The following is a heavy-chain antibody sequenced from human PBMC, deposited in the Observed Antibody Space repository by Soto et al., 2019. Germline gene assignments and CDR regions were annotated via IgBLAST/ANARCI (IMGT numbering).Heavy chain of an antibody. V-gene: IGHV3-33*01. D-gene: IGHD6-19*01. Sequence: GGSLRLSCAASGFTFSSYGMHWVRQAPGKGLEWVAVIWYDGSNKYYADSVKGRFTISRDNSKNTLYLQMNSLRAEDTAVYYCATGVPGIAVAGWGQGTLVTVSS. CDR1: GFTFSSYG. CDR2: IWYDGSNK. CDR3: ATGVPGIAVAG. J-gene: IGHJ4*02.